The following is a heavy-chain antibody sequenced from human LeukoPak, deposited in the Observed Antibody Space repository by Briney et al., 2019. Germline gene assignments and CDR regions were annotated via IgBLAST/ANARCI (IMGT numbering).Heavy chain of an antibody. J-gene: IGHJ4*02. Sequence: GGSLRLSCVASGFTFSRFAMSWVRQPPGKGLEWVSGISGTVSSTTYAGSGKGRLTISRDTSKNTLYLQMHSLRADDTAVYYCAKKIKAAHYSSGCFDYWGQGALVTVSS. CDR3: AKKIKAAHYSSGCFDY. D-gene: IGHD6-19*01. CDR1: GFTFSRFA. V-gene: IGHV3-23*01. CDR2: ISGTVSST.